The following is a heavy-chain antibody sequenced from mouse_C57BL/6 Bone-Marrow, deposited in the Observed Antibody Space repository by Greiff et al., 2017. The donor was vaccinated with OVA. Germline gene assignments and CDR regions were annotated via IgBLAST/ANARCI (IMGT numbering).Heavy chain of an antibody. CDR1: GYSITSDY. CDR3: ARGYYYGSSYDWYFDV. Sequence: EVKLMESGPGLAKPSQTLSLTCSVTGYSITSDYWNWIRKFPGNKLEYMGYISYSGSTYYNPSLKSRISITRDTSKNQYYLQLNSVTTEDTATYYCARGYYYGSSYDWYFDVWGTGTTVTVSS. V-gene: IGHV3-8*01. D-gene: IGHD1-1*01. J-gene: IGHJ1*03. CDR2: ISYSGST.